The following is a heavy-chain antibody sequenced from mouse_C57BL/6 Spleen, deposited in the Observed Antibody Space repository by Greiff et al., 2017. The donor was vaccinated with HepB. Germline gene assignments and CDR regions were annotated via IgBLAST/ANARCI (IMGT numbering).Heavy chain of an antibody. Sequence: EVKVVESGGGLVKPGGSLKLSCAASGFTFSSYAMSWVRQTPEKRLEWVATISDGGSYTYYPDNVKGRFTISRDNAKNNLYLQMSHLKSEDTAMYYCARDLYYDYDGAWFAYWGQGTLVTVSA. CDR3: ARDLYYDYDGAWFAY. D-gene: IGHD2-4*01. CDR1: GFTFSSYA. J-gene: IGHJ3*01. V-gene: IGHV5-4*01. CDR2: ISDGGSYT.